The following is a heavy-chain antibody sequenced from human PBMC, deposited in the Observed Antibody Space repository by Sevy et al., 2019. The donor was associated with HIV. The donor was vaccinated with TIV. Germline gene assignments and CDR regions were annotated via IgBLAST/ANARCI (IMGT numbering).Heavy chain of an antibody. CDR1: GYSFSSYA. V-gene: IGHV3-23*01. CDR3: ARPSPRIAAAASAFYDN. D-gene: IGHD6-13*01. CDR2: INGRGGST. Sequence: GGSLRLSCVVSGYSFSSYAISWVRQAPGKGLEWVSPINGRGGSTYYADSVKGRLTISRDNPKNTLFLQMINLRVDDTAIYYCARPSPRIAAAASAFYDNWGQGTLVTVSS. J-gene: IGHJ4*02.